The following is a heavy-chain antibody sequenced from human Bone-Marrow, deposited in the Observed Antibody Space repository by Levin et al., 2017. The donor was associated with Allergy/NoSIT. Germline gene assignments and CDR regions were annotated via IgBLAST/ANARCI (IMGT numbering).Heavy chain of an antibody. CDR2: ISAGSHGT. CDR1: GFTFSDYA. D-gene: IGHD3-9*01. V-gene: IGHV3-23*01. CDR3: ARTPTSPGFQNRDLDV. J-gene: IGHJ2*01. Sequence: AGGSLRLSCVASGFTFSDYAMSWVRQSPGKGLDWVSSISAGSHGTYYADSVKGRFTISRDNSKNTLYLEMNSLRVDDTAVFYCARTPTSPGFQNRDLDVWGRGTVLT.